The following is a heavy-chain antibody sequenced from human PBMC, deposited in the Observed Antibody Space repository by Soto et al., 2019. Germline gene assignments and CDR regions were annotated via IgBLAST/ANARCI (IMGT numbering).Heavy chain of an antibody. J-gene: IGHJ4*02. Sequence: GSLRLSCAASGFTFSSYGMHWVRQAPGKGLEWVAVIWYDGSNKYYADSVKGRFTISRDSSKNTLYLQMNSLRAEDTAVYYCARGKFYGDFDYWGQGTLVTVSS. D-gene: IGHD4-17*01. CDR3: ARGKFYGDFDY. CDR1: GFTFSSYG. CDR2: IWYDGSNK. V-gene: IGHV3-33*01.